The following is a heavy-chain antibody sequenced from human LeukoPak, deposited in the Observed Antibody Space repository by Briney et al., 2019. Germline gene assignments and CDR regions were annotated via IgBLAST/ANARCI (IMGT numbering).Heavy chain of an antibody. CDR1: GGSFSGYY. CDR3: ARGLRGRIAAAGRAVARPREDY. CDR2: INHSGST. Sequence: SETLSLTCAVYGGSFSGYYWSWIRQPPGKGLEWIGEINHSGSTNYNPPLKSRVTISVDTSKNQFSLKLSSVTAADTAVYYCARGLRGRIAAAGRAVARPREDYWGQGTLVTVSS. D-gene: IGHD6-13*01. J-gene: IGHJ4*02. V-gene: IGHV4-34*01.